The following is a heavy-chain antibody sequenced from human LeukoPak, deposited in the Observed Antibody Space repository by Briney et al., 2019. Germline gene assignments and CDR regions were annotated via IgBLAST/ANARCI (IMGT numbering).Heavy chain of an antibody. CDR3: ARDADYNFDY. V-gene: IGHV4-61*02. Sequence: PSETLSLTCTVSGGSISSGSYYWSWIRQPAGKGLEWIGRIYTSGSTNYNPSLKSRVTISVDTSKNQFSLKMSSVTAADTAVYYCARDADYNFDYWGQGTLVTVSS. J-gene: IGHJ4*02. CDR1: GGSISSGSYY. D-gene: IGHD4-11*01. CDR2: IYTSGST.